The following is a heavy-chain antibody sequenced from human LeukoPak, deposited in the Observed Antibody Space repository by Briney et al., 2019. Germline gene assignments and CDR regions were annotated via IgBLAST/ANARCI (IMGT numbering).Heavy chain of an antibody. CDR3: ARLFGGLTTFDY. Sequence: QTGGSLRLSCAASGFTFSAFWMSWVRQGPGKGLEWVASIKPDGSDSHHVDSVMGRFTISRDNAKNLLYLQMNSLSAEDTAVYYCARLFGGLTTFDYWGQGALVTVSS. D-gene: IGHD3-10*01. J-gene: IGHJ4*02. CDR1: GFTFSAFW. V-gene: IGHV3-7*01. CDR2: IKPDGSDS.